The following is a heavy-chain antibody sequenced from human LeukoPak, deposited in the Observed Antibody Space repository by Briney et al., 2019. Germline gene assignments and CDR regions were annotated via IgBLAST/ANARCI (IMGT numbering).Heavy chain of an antibody. CDR3: ARGLAAAAHDY. CDR2: IYTSGST. D-gene: IGHD6-13*01. J-gene: IGHJ4*02. CDR1: GGSISSGSYY. Sequence: SETLSFTCTVSGGSISSGSYYWSWIRQPAGKGLEWIGRIYTSGSTNYNPSLKSRVTISVDTSKNQFSLKLSSVTAADTAVYYCARGLAAAAHDYWGQGTLVTVSS. V-gene: IGHV4-61*02.